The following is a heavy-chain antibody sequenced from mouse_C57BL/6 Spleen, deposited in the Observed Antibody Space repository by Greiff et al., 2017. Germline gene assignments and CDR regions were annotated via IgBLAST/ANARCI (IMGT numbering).Heavy chain of an antibody. J-gene: IGHJ4*01. CDR3: ARPPQQLRLGAMDY. CDR2: INPSNGGT. Sequence: VQLQQSGTELVKPGASVKLSCKASGYTFTSSWMHWVKQRPGHGLEWIGNINPSNGGTNYNEKFKSKATLTVDKSSSTAYMQLSSLTSEDSAVYYCARPPQQLRLGAMDYWGQGTSVTVSS. V-gene: IGHV1-53*01. CDR1: GYTFTSSW. D-gene: IGHD3-2*02.